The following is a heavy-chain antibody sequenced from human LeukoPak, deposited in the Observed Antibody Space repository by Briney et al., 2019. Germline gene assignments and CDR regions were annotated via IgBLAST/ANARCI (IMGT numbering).Heavy chain of an antibody. CDR3: ARVGYDYIWGSYRDDAFDI. Sequence: SETLSLTCTVSGGSISSSSYHWGWIRQPPGKGLEWIGSIYYSGSTYYNPSLKSRVTISVDTSKNQFSLKLSSVTAADTAVYYCARVGYDYIWGSYRDDAFDIWGQGTMVTVSS. D-gene: IGHD3-16*02. V-gene: IGHV4-39*01. CDR1: GGSISSSSYH. CDR2: IYYSGST. J-gene: IGHJ3*02.